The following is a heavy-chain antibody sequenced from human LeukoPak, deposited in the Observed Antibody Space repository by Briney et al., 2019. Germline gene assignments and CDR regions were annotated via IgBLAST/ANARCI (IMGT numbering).Heavy chain of an antibody. CDR2: IAGSDSTI. CDR1: GFDFGAYE. D-gene: IGHD3-22*01. Sequence: PGGSLRLSCAASGFDFGAYEMNWVRQAPGKGLEWVAYIAGSDSTIYYADSVRGRFTISRDNAKKSLYLQMNSLRAEDTALYYCTTLGYHLDPWGQGTLVTVSS. CDR3: TTLGYHLDP. J-gene: IGHJ5*02. V-gene: IGHV3-48*03.